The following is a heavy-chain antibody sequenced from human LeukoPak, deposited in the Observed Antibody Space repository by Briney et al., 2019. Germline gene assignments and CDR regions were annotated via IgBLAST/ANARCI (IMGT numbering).Heavy chain of an antibody. CDR1: GGSISSYY. J-gene: IGHJ4*02. D-gene: IGHD3-10*01. CDR3: ARTYYFGSGSYHFDY. CDR2: IYYSGST. V-gene: IGHV4-59*08. Sequence: SETLSLTCTVSGGSISSYYWSSIRQPPGKGLEWIGYIYYSGSTNYNPSLKSRVTISVDTSKNQFSLKLSSVTAADTAVYYCARTYYFGSGSYHFDYWGQGTLVTVSS.